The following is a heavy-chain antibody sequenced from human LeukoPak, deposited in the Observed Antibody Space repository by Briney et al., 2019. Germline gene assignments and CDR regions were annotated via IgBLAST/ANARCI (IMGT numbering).Heavy chain of an antibody. Sequence: GGSLGLSCAASGFTFSSYAMHWVRQAPGKGLEWVAVISYDGSNKYYADSVKGRFTISRDNSKNTLYLQMNSLRAEDTAVYYCARAPRKGYYYYYYMDVWGKGTTVTVSS. CDR1: GFTFSSYA. V-gene: IGHV3-30*04. CDR3: ARAPRKGYYYYYYMDV. CDR2: ISYDGSNK. J-gene: IGHJ6*03.